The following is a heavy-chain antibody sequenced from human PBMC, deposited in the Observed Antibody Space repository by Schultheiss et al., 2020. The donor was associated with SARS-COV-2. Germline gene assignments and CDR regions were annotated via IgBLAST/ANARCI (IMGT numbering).Heavy chain of an antibody. J-gene: IGHJ6*02. CDR1: GGSISSYY. V-gene: IGHV4-59*08. CDR2: IYYSGST. Sequence: SETLSLTCTVSGGSISSYYWSWIRQPPGKGLEWIGYIYYSGSTYYNPSLKSRVTISVDTSKNQFSLKLSSVTAADTAVYYCARASITFGGVSGAYGMDVWGQGTTVTVSS. CDR3: ARASITFGGVSGAYGMDV. D-gene: IGHD3-16*01.